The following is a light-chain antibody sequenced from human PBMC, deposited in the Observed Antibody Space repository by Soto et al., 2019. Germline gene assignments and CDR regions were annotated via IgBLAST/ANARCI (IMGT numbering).Light chain of an antibody. Sequence: IVLTQSPGTLSLSPGERATLSCRASQSVNSNYLAWYRRKPGQAPRLLIYGASTRATGIPGRFSGSGSGTDFTLTITRLGPEDFAVYYCQQYGSSPPTFGQGTKVEI. CDR2: GAS. J-gene: IGKJ1*01. CDR1: QSVNSNY. V-gene: IGKV3-20*01. CDR3: QQYGSSPPT.